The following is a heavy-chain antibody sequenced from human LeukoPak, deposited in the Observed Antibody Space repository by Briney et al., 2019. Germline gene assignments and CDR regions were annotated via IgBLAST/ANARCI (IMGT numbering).Heavy chain of an antibody. D-gene: IGHD6-19*01. J-gene: IGHJ6*02. CDR1: GGSFSGYY. Sequence: SEALSLTCAVYGGSFSGYYWSWIRQPPGKGLEWNGEINHSGSTNYNPSLKSRVTISVDTSKNQFSLKLSSVTAADTAVYYCARASIAVAGTYYYGMDVWGQGTTVTVSS. V-gene: IGHV4-34*01. CDR3: ARASIAVAGTYYYGMDV. CDR2: INHSGST.